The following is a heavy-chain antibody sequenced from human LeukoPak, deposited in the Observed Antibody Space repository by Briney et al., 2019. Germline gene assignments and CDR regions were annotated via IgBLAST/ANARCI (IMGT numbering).Heavy chain of an antibody. V-gene: IGHV3-30-3*01. D-gene: IGHD2-2*01. J-gene: IGHJ4*02. CDR3: ARALSSAPAAIAYYYDY. Sequence: PGRSLRLSCAASGFTFSNCAMRCVRQAPGKGLEWVAVISYDGSFTYYADSVKGRFTISRDNSKSTLSLQMNPLRPEDTAVYYCARALSSAPAAIAYYYDYWGQGTLITVSS. CDR1: GFTFSNCA. CDR2: ISYDGSFT.